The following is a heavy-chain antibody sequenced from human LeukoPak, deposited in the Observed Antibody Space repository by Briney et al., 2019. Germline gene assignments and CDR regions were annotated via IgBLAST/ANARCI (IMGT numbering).Heavy chain of an antibody. CDR2: ISSSGSTI. V-gene: IGHV3-48*03. D-gene: IGHD3-9*01. J-gene: IGHJ6*04. CDR3: ARVGYDIVYYYYGMDV. Sequence: AGGSPRLSCAASGFTFSSYEMNWVRQAPGKGLEWVSYISSSGSTIYYADSVKGRFTISRDNAKNSLYLQMNSLRAEDTAVYYCARVGYDIVYYYYGMDVWGKGTTVTVSS. CDR1: GFTFSSYE.